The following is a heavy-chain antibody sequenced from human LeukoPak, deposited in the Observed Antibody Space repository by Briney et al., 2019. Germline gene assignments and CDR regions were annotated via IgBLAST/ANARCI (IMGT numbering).Heavy chain of an antibody. CDR2: IYYSGST. D-gene: IGHD5-24*01. Sequence: SETLSLTCTVFGGSISSSTYSWGWIRQPPGKGLEWIGNIYYSGSTDYNPSLKSRVLIFVDTSENQFSLKLRSVTAADTAVYYCARLGNGYNRYYFEYWGQGTLVTVSS. V-gene: IGHV4-39*01. CDR1: GGSISSSTYS. CDR3: ARLGNGYNRYYFEY. J-gene: IGHJ4*02.